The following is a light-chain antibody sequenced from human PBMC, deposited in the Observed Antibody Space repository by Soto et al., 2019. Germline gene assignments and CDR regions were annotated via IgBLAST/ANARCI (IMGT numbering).Light chain of an antibody. J-gene: IGKJ1*01. CDR3: QQYNKWLWT. CDR1: QSVSSN. V-gene: IGKV3-15*01. Sequence: EIMMTQSPATLSVSPGERATLSCRASQSVSSNLAWYQQKPGQAPRLLIYGASTRATGIPARFSGSGSGTEFTLTISSLQSEDFAVYYCQQYNKWLWTFGQGTKVEIK. CDR2: GAS.